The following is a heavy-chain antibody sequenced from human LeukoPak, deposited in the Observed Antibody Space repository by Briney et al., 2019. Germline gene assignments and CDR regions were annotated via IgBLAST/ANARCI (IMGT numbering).Heavy chain of an antibody. V-gene: IGHV3-33*01. CDR1: GFTFSSYG. Sequence: GGSLRLSCAASGFTFSSYGMQWGSQAAGEGLGWVAVIWYDRRNKYYAHSVKGRFTLSRDNSKNTLYLQMNSVTAEGTAVYYCAREPSPTTLNYYYYYGMDVWGQGTTVTVSS. J-gene: IGHJ6*02. D-gene: IGHD4-17*01. CDR2: IWYDRRNK. CDR3: AREPSPTTLNYYYYYGMDV.